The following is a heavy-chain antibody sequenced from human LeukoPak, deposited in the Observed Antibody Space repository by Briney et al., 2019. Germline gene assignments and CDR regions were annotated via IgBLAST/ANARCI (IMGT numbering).Heavy chain of an antibody. Sequence: AETLWLTCAVYGGSFSGYYWSWIRQPPGKGLEWIGEINHSGSTNYNPSLKSRVTISVDTSKNQFSLKLSSVTAADTAVYYCARGGGSGSYLRDAFDIWGQGTMVTVSS. J-gene: IGHJ3*02. CDR3: ARGGGSGSYLRDAFDI. CDR1: GGSFSGYY. CDR2: INHSGST. V-gene: IGHV4-34*01. D-gene: IGHD1-26*01.